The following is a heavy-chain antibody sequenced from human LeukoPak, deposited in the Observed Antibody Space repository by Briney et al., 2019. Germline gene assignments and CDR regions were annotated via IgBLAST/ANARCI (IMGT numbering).Heavy chain of an antibody. D-gene: IGHD2-15*01. V-gene: IGHV1-46*01. CDR1: GYTFTSYY. CDR3: ARDRGPAVVVAATQGWFDP. CDR2: INPSGGST. Sequence: GASVKVSCKASGYTFTSYYMHWVRQAPGQGLEWMGIINPSGGSTSYAQKFQGRVTMTRDTSTSTVYMELSSLRSEDTAVYYCARDRGPAVVVAATQGWFDPWGQGTLVTVSS. J-gene: IGHJ5*02.